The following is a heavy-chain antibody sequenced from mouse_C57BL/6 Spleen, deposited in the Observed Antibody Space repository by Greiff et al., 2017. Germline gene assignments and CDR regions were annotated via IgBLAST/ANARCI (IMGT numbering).Heavy chain of an antibody. CDR1: GYSITSGYY. V-gene: IGHV3-6*01. CDR2: ISYDGSN. Sequence: EVKLEESGPGLVKPSQSLSLTCSVTGYSITSGYYWNWIRQFPGNKLEWMGYISYDGSNNYNPSLKNRISITRDTSKNQFFLKLNSVTTEDTATYYCARESYWGQGTSVTVSS. J-gene: IGHJ4*01. CDR3: ARESY.